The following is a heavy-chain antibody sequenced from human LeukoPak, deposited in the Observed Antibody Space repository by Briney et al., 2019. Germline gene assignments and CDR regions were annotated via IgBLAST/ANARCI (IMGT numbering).Heavy chain of an antibody. J-gene: IGHJ4*02. V-gene: IGHV3-23*01. Sequence: GGSLRLSCAASGFTVSNYAMGWVRQAPEKGLEWVSGISGSSGSTYYADSVKGRFTISTDNSKNTLYLQMSSLRAEDTAVYYCAKTLVLMVYAPFDYWGQGTLVTVSS. CDR3: AKTLVLMVYAPFDY. CDR2: ISGSSGST. CDR1: GFTVSNYA. D-gene: IGHD2-8*01.